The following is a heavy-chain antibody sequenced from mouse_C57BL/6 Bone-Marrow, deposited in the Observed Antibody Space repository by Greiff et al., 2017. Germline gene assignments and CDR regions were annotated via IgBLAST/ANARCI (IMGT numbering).Heavy chain of an antibody. CDR2: INPNNGGT. CDR1: GYTFTDYY. Sequence: EVQLQQSGPELVKPGASVKISCKASGYTFTDYYMNWVKQSHGKSLEWIGDINPNNGGTSYNQKFKGKATLTVDKSSSTAYMELRSLTSEDSAVYYCARRGFIYYYGSSYGWFAYWGQGTLVTVSA. CDR3: ARRGFIYYYGSSYGWFAY. V-gene: IGHV1-26*01. J-gene: IGHJ3*01. D-gene: IGHD1-1*01.